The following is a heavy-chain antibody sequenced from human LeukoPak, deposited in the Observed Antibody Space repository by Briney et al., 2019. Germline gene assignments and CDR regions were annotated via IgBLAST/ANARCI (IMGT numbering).Heavy chain of an antibody. Sequence: ASVKVSCKASGYTFTSYGISWVRQAPGQGLEWMGWISAYNGNTNYAQNLQGRVTMTTDTSTSTAYMELRSLRSDDTAVYYCARSRAELRFLEWLSNWGQGTLVTVSS. CDR2: ISAYNGNT. CDR3: ARSRAELRFLEWLSN. CDR1: GYTFTSYG. V-gene: IGHV1-18*01. J-gene: IGHJ4*02. D-gene: IGHD3-3*01.